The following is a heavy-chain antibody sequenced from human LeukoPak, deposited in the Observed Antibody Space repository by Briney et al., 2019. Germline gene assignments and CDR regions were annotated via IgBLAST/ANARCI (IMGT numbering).Heavy chain of an antibody. CDR3: ARGSPYFYDTNGYHYAFDF. CDR1: GFTFSTYS. V-gene: IGHV3-48*01. J-gene: IGHJ3*01. CDR2: ISGSSSTI. D-gene: IGHD3-22*01. Sequence: GGSLRLSCVASGFTFSTYSMNWVRQAPGKGLQWISYISGSSSTIYYADSVKGRFTISRDNAKNSLYLQMNSLRAEDTAVYYCARGSPYFYDTNGYHYAFDFWGQGTMVTVSS.